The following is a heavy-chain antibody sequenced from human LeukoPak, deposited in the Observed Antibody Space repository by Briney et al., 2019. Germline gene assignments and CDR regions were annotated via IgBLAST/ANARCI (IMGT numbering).Heavy chain of an antibody. J-gene: IGHJ4*02. CDR3: ARYCISASCYASHDY. CDR1: GFTFSSFS. CDR2: ISSSSSTI. V-gene: IGHV3-48*02. Sequence: PGGSLRLSCAASGFTFSSFSVNWVRQAPGKGLEWVSYISSSSSTIYYADSVKGRFTISRDNAKNSLYLQMNSLRDEDTAVYYCARYCISASCYASHDYWGQGTLVTVSS. D-gene: IGHD2-2*01.